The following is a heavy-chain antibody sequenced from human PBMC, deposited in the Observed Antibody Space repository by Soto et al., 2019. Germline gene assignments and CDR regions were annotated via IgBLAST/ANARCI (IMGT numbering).Heavy chain of an antibody. V-gene: IGHV1-69*12. CDR1: GGTFSSSA. CDR2: IIPLFRTQ. D-gene: IGHD4-4*01. CDR3: ARDNDRLQLGGNYYYILDV. Sequence: QVQLVQSGAEMKEPGSSVKVSCKTSGGTFSSSAISWLRQAPGQGLEWMGGIIPLFRTQDYAQKFQGRVTIAADESTSTAYMELSSMRSADTAVYYCARDNDRLQLGGNYYYILDVWGQGTTITVSS. J-gene: IGHJ6*02.